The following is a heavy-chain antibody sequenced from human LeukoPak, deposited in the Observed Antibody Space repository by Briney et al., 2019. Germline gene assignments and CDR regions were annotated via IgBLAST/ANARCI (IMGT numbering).Heavy chain of an antibody. CDR2: IIPMFGTA. J-gene: IGHJ4*02. Sequence: SVKVSCKASGGTFSSYAISWVRQAPGQGLEWMGGIIPMFGTANYAQKFQGRVTMTRDMSTSTVYMELSSLRSEDTAVYYCARTYYYDSSGYSYDYWGQGTLVTVSS. CDR1: GGTFSSYA. V-gene: IGHV1-69*05. CDR3: ARTYYYDSSGYSYDY. D-gene: IGHD3-22*01.